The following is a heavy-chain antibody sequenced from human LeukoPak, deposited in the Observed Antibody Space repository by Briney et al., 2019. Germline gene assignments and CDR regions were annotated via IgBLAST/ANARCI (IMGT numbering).Heavy chain of an antibody. D-gene: IGHD6-19*01. CDR2: INTDAPVT. CDR3: ATKQWLAPPPDS. Sequence: GGSLRLSCAASGFTFSKYWMLWVRQAPGKGLESVSRINTDAPVTTYADSVKGRFTVSRDNAENTMFLQMNSVRDEDTAVYYCATKQWLAPPPDSWGQGTPVTVSS. J-gene: IGHJ4*02. V-gene: IGHV3-74*01. CDR1: GFTFSKYW.